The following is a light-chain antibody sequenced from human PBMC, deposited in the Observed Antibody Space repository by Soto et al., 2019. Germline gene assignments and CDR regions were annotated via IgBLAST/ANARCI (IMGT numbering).Light chain of an antibody. Sequence: EIVLTQYPGTVSLSPGECTSRSSTASQSVSSNFLAWYQQKPGQAPRLLIYGASNRATGITDKFNVRGSGTDSTYACSRREPEEPAMYYCQQYGRPPRTFRQGTKVDIK. CDR2: GAS. CDR1: QSVSSNF. V-gene: IGKV3-20*01. CDR3: QQYGRPPRT. J-gene: IGKJ1*01.